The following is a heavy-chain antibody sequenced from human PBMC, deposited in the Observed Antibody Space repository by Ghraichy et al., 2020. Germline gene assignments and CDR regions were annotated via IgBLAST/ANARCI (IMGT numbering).Heavy chain of an antibody. D-gene: IGHD6-19*01. J-gene: IGHJ4*02. CDR1: GGSVSSLTSY. Sequence: SETLSLTCTVSGGSVSSLTSYWGWIRQAPLEGLEWLGSIYNTGSSYYNPSLRSRLTISLDTSNKRFSLNLNSVTAADTAVYYCAKRQGAAVAAHFNYWGKXTX. V-gene: IGHV4-39*02. CDR3: AKRQGAAVAAHFNY. CDR2: IYNTGSS.